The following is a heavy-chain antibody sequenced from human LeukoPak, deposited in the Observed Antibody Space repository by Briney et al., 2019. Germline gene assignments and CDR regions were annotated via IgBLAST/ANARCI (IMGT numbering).Heavy chain of an antibody. Sequence: GGSLRLSCAASGFTFTTYSMDWVRQAPGKGLEWVSSISGSSSYIYYADSVKGRFTISRDNAKNSLFLQMNSLRVEDTAVYYCVSLLDPWGQGTLVTVSS. CDR2: ISGSSSYI. CDR3: VSLLDP. J-gene: IGHJ5*02. CDR1: GFTFTTYS. V-gene: IGHV3-21*01.